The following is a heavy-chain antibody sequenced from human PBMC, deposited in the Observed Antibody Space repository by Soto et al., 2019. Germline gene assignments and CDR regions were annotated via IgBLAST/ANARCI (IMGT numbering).Heavy chain of an antibody. CDR1: GGSISSGGYY. J-gene: IGHJ4*02. D-gene: IGHD3-22*01. V-gene: IGHV4-31*03. Sequence: SETLSLTCTVPGGSISSGGYYWSWIRQHPGKGLEWIGYIYYSGSTYYNPSLKSRVTISVDTSKNQFSLKLSSVTAADTAVYYCARDDSSGYYYWGQGTLVTVSS. CDR2: IYYSGST. CDR3: ARDDSSGYYY.